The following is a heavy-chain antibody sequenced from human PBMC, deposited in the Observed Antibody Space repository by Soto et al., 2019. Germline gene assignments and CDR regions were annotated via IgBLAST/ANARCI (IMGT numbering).Heavy chain of an antibody. CDR2: IIPIFGTA. D-gene: IGHD3-22*01. J-gene: IGHJ6*02. CDR1: GGTFSSYA. CDR3: ARAAGGYYDSSGYFPYYYGMDV. V-gene: IGHV1-69*13. Sequence: ASVKVSCKASGGTFSSYAISWVLQAPGQGLEWMGGIIPIFGTANYAQKFQGRVTITADESTSTAYMELSSLRSEDTAVYYCARAAGGYYDSSGYFPYYYGMDVWGQGTTVTVSS.